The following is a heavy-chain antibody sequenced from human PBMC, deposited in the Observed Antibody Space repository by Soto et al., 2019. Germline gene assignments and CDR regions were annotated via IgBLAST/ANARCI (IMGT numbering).Heavy chain of an antibody. J-gene: IGHJ6*02. D-gene: IGHD3-3*01. CDR3: ARDRSTDFGLDV. CDR2: ISDGGERT. Sequence: GGSLRLSCVASGFTFRDYVMSWVRQVPGKGLEWVSSISDGGERTDYRDSVRGRFTISRDNARFTLHLQMNSLRVDDTATYFCARDRSTDFGLDVWGQGTTVTVSS. V-gene: IGHV3-23*01. CDR1: GFTFRDYV.